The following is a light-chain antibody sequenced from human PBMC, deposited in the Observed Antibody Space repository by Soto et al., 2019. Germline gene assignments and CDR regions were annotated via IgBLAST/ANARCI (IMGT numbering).Light chain of an antibody. Sequence: QAVLTQPPSASGTPGQRVTISCSGSSSNIGSNTVNWYQQVPGTTPNLLIYNNNQRPSGVPDRFSGSKSGTSASLAISGVQSEDEADYYCAAWDDRLKGVLFGGGTQLTVL. CDR3: AAWDDRLKGVL. V-gene: IGLV1-44*01. J-gene: IGLJ2*01. CDR1: SSNIGSNT. CDR2: NNN.